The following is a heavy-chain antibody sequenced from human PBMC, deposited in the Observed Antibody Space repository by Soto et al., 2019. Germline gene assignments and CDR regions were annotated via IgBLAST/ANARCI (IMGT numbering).Heavy chain of an antibody. V-gene: IGHV3-33*01. CDR1: GFTFSSYG. CDR2: IWYDGSNK. CDR3: ARDHAADIVVVPAAKSYYYYMDV. J-gene: IGHJ6*03. Sequence: QVQLVESGGGVVQPGRSLRLSCAASGFTFSSYGMHWVRQAPGKRLEWVAVIWYDGSNKYYADSVKGRFTISRDNSKNTLYLQMNSLRAEDTAVYYCARDHAADIVVVPAAKSYYYYMDVWGKGTTVTVSS. D-gene: IGHD2-2*01.